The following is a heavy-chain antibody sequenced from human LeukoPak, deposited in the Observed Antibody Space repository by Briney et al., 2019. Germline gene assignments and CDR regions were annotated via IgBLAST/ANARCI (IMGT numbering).Heavy chain of an antibody. V-gene: IGHV1-2*02. CDR3: ARTSGYDFGTDFDY. D-gene: IGHD5-12*01. Sequence: ASVKVSCKASGYPFAGYYLHWVRQAPGQGLEWMGWINPDSGGTDYEQKFQGRVTMTRDTSISTAYMELSRLRSDDTAVYYCARTSGYDFGTDFDYWGQGTLVTVSS. J-gene: IGHJ4*02. CDR2: INPDSGGT. CDR1: GYPFAGYY.